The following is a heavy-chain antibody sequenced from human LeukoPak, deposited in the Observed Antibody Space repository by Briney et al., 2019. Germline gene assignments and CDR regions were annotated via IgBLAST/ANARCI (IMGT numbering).Heavy chain of an antibody. D-gene: IGHD1-26*01. CDR2: IDNGGSP. CDR1: GASISSHY. V-gene: IGHV4-59*11. J-gene: IGHJ4*02. Sequence: SETLSLTCTISGASISSHYWSWIRQPPGKGLEWIGYIDNGGSPKYSPSLRSRVTISVVTSKNQFSLKLNSVTAADTVVYYCARDLGRVDSWGQGTLVTVSS. CDR3: ARDLGRVDS.